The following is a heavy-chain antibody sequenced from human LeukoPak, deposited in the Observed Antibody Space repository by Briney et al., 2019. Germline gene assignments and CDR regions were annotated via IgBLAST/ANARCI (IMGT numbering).Heavy chain of an antibody. CDR2: ISGSGSTT. CDR3: ARGLRDGYTPRFDY. Sequence: GGSLRLSCAASGFTFTNYAMSWVRQAPGKGLEWVSGISGSGSTTFYADSVKGRFTISRDNAKNSLYLQMNSLRAEDTALYYCARGLRDGYTPRFDYWGQGTLVTVSS. V-gene: IGHV3-23*01. D-gene: IGHD3-16*01. CDR1: GFTFTNYA. J-gene: IGHJ4*02.